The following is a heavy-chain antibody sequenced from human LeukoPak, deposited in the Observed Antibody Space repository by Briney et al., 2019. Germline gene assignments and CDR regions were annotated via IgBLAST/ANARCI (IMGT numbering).Heavy chain of an antibody. D-gene: IGHD4-17*01. V-gene: IGHV4-34*01. J-gene: IGHJ4*02. Sequence: PSETLSLTCAVYGGSFSGYHWSWIRQPPGKGLEWIGEINHSGSTNYNPSPKSRVTISVDTSKNQFSLKLSSVTAADTAVYYCARATVTTGEGDYWGQGTLVTVSS. CDR3: ARATVTTGEGDY. CDR2: INHSGST. CDR1: GGSFSGYH.